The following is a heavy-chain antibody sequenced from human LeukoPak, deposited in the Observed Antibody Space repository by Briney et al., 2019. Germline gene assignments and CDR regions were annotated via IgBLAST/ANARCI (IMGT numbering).Heavy chain of an antibody. CDR2: LFGSGRT. CDR1: GFTVGSNY. D-gene: IGHD6-13*01. J-gene: IGHJ4*02. Sequence: GGSLRLSCAVSGFTVGSNYMNWVRQAPGKGLEWVSILFGSGRTYYADSVKGRFTISRDNSKNTLFLQMNNMRTEDTAIYYCVRVRSSSWYFDLWGQGTLVTVSS. V-gene: IGHV3-66*02. CDR3: VRVRSSSWYFDL.